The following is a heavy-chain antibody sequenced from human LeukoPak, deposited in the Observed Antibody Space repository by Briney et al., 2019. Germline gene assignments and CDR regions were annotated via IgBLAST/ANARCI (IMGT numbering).Heavy chain of an antibody. CDR2: ISHIGST. CDR1: GGSISSNNW. V-gene: IGHV4-4*02. Sequence: SETLSLTCAVSGGSISSNNWWSWVRQPPGKGLEWIGEISHIGSTNYNPSLESRVSMSVDKSKNQFSLKLSSVTAADTAVYYCACYYDSSGYRFDYWGQGALVTVSS. CDR3: ACYYDSSGYRFDY. J-gene: IGHJ4*02. D-gene: IGHD3-22*01.